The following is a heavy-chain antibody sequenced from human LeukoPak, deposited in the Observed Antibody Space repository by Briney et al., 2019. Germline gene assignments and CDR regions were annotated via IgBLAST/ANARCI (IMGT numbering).Heavy chain of an antibody. CDR1: GFSVSSNY. CDR2: IYTAGTT. D-gene: IGHD2-8*01. V-gene: IGHV3-53*01. Sequence: TGGSLRLSCAASGFSVSSNYMSWVRQAPGKGLEWVSVIYTAGTTYYADSVKGRFTISRDNSKNTLYLQMNSLRAEDTAVYYCAKDPDCTSGVCYTFFDYWGQGTLVTVSS. J-gene: IGHJ4*02. CDR3: AKDPDCTSGVCYTFFDY.